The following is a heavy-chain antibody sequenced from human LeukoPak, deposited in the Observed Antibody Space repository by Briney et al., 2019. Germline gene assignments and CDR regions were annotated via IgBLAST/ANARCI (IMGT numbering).Heavy chain of an antibody. CDR2: INHSGST. D-gene: IGHD2-15*01. CDR1: GGSISSYY. CDR3: ARDQGYCSGGSCYSGWFDP. Sequence: TSSETLSLTCTVSGGSISSYYWSWIRQPPGKGLEWIGEINHSGSTNYNPSLKSRVTISVDTSKNQFSLKLSSVTAADTAVYYCARDQGYCSGGSCYSGWFDPWGQGILVTVSS. V-gene: IGHV4-34*01. J-gene: IGHJ5*02.